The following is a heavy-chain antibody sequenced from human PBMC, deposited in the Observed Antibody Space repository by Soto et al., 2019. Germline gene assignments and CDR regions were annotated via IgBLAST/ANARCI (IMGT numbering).Heavy chain of an antibody. D-gene: IGHD1-26*01. J-gene: IGHJ4*02. CDR3: ARDDEHGSNWDLAY. CDR1: GFNFNTYF. CDR2: IFPNGRET. V-gene: IGHV3-30*13. Sequence: QVQLVQSGXGXXXXXXXXRLSCAASGFNFNTYFMHWVRQAPGKGLEWVAMIFPNGRETEYADSVKGRFPISSDNSSKRMYLQIDSLRPEDTAVYYCARDDEHGSNWDLAYWGQGDLVTVSS.